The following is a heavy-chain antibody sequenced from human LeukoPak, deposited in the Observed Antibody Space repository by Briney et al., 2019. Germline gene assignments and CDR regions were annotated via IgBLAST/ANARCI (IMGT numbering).Heavy chain of an antibody. CDR1: GFTFSSYW. CDR2: INHNGNVN. J-gene: IGHJ6*02. D-gene: IGHD3-16*01. V-gene: IGHV3-7*03. Sequence: GGSLRLSCAASGFTFSSYWMNWARQTPGKGLEWVASINHNGNVNYYVDSVKGRFTISRDNAKNSLYLQMSNLRAEDTAVYFCARGGGLDVWGQGATVTVSS. CDR3: ARGGGLDV.